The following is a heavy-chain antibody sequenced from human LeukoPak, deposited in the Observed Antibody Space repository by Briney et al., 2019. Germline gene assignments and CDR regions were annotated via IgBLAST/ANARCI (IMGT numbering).Heavy chain of an antibody. CDR2: ISTSGSTI. CDR1: GFTFSDYY. D-gene: IGHD3-22*01. CDR3: ARDCYYDSSGYRYYYYYMDV. J-gene: IGHJ6*03. V-gene: IGHV3-11*04. Sequence: PGGSLRLSCAASGFTFSDYYMSWIRQAPGKGLEWVSYISTSGSTIDYAGSVKGRFTISRDNAKNLLYLQMNSLRAEDTAVYYCARDCYYDSSGYRYYYYYMDVWGKGTTVTVSS.